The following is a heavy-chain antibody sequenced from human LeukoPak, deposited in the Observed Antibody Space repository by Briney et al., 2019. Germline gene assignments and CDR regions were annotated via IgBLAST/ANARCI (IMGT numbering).Heavy chain of an antibody. CDR1: GFTFSSYW. D-gene: IGHD5-12*01. CDR3: ASNSGYEINPLGRIDY. Sequence: GGSLRLSCAASGFTFSSYWMSWVRQAPGKGLEWVANIKQDGSEKYYVDSVKGRFTISRDNAKNSLYLQMNSLRAEDTAVYYCASNSGYEINPLGRIDYWGQGTLVTVSS. J-gene: IGHJ4*02. CDR2: IKQDGSEK. V-gene: IGHV3-7*01.